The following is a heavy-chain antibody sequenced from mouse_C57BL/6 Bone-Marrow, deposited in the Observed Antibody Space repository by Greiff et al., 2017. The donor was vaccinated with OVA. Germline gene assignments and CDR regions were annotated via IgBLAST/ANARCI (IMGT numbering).Heavy chain of an antibody. CDR1: GYTFTGYC. Sequence: HVQLQQSGGGLVKPGGSVKLSCKASGYTFTGYCMYWVKQRPGQGLEWIGMIHPNSGSTYYNEKFKGKATLTVDKSSSTAYMELRSLTSEDSAVYYCARSSGSNDHWGQGTTLTVSS. D-gene: IGHD1-1*01. CDR2: IHPNSGST. CDR3: ARSSGSNDH. J-gene: IGHJ2*01. V-gene: IGHV1-64*01.